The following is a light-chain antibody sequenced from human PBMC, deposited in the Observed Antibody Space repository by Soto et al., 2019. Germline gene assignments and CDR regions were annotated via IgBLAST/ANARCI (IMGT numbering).Light chain of an antibody. Sequence: EIVMTQSPATLSVSPGERSTLSCRASQSVSSSYLAWYQQKPGQAPRLLIYDASNRATGIPARFSGSGSGSDFTLTISSLEPEDFAVYYCQQRSNWPGLTFGGGTKVDIK. CDR1: QSVSSSY. J-gene: IGKJ4*01. CDR3: QQRSNWPGLT. CDR2: DAS. V-gene: IGKV3D-20*02.